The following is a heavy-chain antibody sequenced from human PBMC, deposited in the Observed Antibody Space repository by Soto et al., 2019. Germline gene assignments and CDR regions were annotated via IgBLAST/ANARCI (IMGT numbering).Heavy chain of an antibody. CDR1: GFTFSYYG. CDR2: IGGSGDST. V-gene: IGHV3-23*01. D-gene: IGHD3-3*01. CDR3: AKLWSYDFWSGSPEHYYGMDV. Sequence: PGGSLRLSCEASGFTFSYYGLTWVRQAPGKGLEWVSAIGGSGDSTYYADSVKGRFTISRDNSKNTLYLQMNSLRAEDTAVYYCAKLWSYDFWSGSPEHYYGMDVWGQGTTVTVSS. J-gene: IGHJ6*02.